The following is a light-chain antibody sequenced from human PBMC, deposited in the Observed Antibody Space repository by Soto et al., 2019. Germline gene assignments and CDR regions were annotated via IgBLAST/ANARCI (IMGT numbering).Light chain of an antibody. CDR2: WAS. J-gene: IGKJ4*01. Sequence: DIVMTQSPDSLAVSLGERATINCKSSQRVLYSSNNKNYLAWYQQKPGQPPKLLIYWASTRESGVPDRFSGCGPWTDFTLTISSPQAEDVAVYYCQQYYSTPLTFGGGTKVEIK. CDR3: QQYYSTPLT. CDR1: QRVLYSSNNKNY. V-gene: IGKV4-1*01.